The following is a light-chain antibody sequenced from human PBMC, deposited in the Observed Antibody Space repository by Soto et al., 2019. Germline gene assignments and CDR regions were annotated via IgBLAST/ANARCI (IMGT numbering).Light chain of an antibody. Sequence: EIVLTQSPSTLSLSPGDRATLSFRASQSVSTTFLVWYQQRPGQAPGIRIYGASTRATGIPDRLSGSGSGTDFTLTISRLEAEDFAVYYCQQYGSPITFGQGTRLEIK. CDR3: QQYGSPIT. CDR2: GAS. J-gene: IGKJ5*01. V-gene: IGKV3-20*01. CDR1: QSVSTTF.